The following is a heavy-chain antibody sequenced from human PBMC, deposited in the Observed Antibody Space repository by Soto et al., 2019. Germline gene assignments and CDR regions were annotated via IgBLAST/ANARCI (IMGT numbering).Heavy chain of an antibody. D-gene: IGHD6-19*01. CDR1: GFSLSSTRVA. V-gene: IGHV2-5*02. J-gene: IGHJ4*02. CDR3: AHSVVAGLGYYFDY. Sequence: ITLKESGPTLVKPTQTLTLTCTFSGFSLSSTRVAVGWIRQPPGKALEWLALIYWDDDKRYSPFLKSRLTITKDTSKSQVVLTMTNMDPVDTATYYCAHSVVAGLGYYFDYWGQGTLVTVSS. CDR2: IYWDDDK.